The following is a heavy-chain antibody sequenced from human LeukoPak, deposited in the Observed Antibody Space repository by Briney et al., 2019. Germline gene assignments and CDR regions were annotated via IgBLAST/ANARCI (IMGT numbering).Heavy chain of an antibody. Sequence: SETLSLTCTVSGGSINSYYWSWIRQPAGKGLEWIGRIYSTGSTNYNPSLKSRVTMPVDTFKNQFSPKLSSVTAADSAVYYCARAGDSGYDLAFDYWGQGTLVTVSS. CDR2: IYSTGST. V-gene: IGHV4-4*07. D-gene: IGHD5-12*01. J-gene: IGHJ4*02. CDR1: GGSINSYY. CDR3: ARAGDSGYDLAFDY.